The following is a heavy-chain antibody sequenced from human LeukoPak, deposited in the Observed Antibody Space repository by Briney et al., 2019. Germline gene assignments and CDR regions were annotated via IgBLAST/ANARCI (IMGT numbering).Heavy chain of an antibody. J-gene: IGHJ4*02. CDR1: GFTFSSYS. CDR2: ISSSSSYI. Sequence: GGSLRLSCAASGFTFSSYSMNWVRQAPGKGLEWVSSISSSSSYIYYADSVKGPFTISRDNAKNSLYLQMNSLRAEDTAVYYCARRFRYSSGWYGDCWGQGTLVPVSS. V-gene: IGHV3-21*01. D-gene: IGHD6-19*01. CDR3: ARRFRYSSGWYGDC.